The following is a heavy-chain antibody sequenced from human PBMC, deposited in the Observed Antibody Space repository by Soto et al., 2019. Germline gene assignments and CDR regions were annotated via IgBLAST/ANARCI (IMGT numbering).Heavy chain of an antibody. CDR3: AKQDSSGYYYARSADAFDI. Sequence: GGSLRLSCAASGFTFSSFWMSWVRQAPGKGLEWVSAISGSGGSTYYADSVKGRFTISRDNSKNTLYLQMNSLRAEDTAVYYCAKQDSSGYYYARSADAFDIWGQGTMVTVS. CDR1: GFTFSSFW. CDR2: ISGSGGST. V-gene: IGHV3-23*01. D-gene: IGHD3-22*01. J-gene: IGHJ3*02.